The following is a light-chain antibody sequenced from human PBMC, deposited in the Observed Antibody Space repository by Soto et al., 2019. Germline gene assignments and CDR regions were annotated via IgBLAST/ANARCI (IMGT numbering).Light chain of an antibody. Sequence: QSVLTQPRSVSGSPGQSVTLSCTGTSSDVGGYNFVSWHQQLPGEAPKLMIYDVSKRPSGVPDRFSGSKSGNTASLTISGLQADDEADYYCSSYAGTFSVLFGGGTKVTVL. J-gene: IGLJ2*01. CDR1: SSDVGGYNF. V-gene: IGLV2-11*01. CDR3: SSYAGTFSVL. CDR2: DVS.